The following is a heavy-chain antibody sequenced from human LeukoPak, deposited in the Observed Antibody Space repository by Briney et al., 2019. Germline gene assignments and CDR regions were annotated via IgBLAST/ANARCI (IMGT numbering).Heavy chain of an antibody. CDR2: ISGSGGST. CDR3: TTVDY. Sequence: GGSLRLSCAASGFTFSSYGMSWVRQAPGKGLEWVSGISGSGGSTYYADSVKGRFTISRDNSKNTLYLRMNSLKTEDTAVYYCTTVDYWGQGTLVTVSS. V-gene: IGHV3-23*01. CDR1: GFTFSSYG. J-gene: IGHJ4*02.